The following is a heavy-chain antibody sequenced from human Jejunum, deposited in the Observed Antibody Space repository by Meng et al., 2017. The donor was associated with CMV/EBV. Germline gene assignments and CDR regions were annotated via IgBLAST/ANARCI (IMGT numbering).Heavy chain of an antibody. CDR2: TRIGSVDS. J-gene: IGHJ4*02. V-gene: IGHV3-21*01. CDR3: ARAMHCSNPSGNDPTY. Sequence: SISWVCVAPGKGLERVSSTRIGSVDSFYAYAVRVRFTISRDKTKNNLYLQLHILGLEAKAVYYCARAMHCSNPSGNDPTYWGQGTLVTVSS. D-gene: IGHD2-2*01. CDR1: S.